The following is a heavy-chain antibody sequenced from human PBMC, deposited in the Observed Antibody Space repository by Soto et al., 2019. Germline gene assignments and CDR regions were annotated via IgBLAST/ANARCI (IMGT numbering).Heavy chain of an antibody. CDR3: TSPQTSGPSPEY. D-gene: IGHD3-3*01. CDR2: IRSKANSYAT. CDR1: GFTFSGSA. J-gene: IGHJ4*02. V-gene: IGHV3-73*01. Sequence: EVPLVESGGGLVQPGGSLKLSCAASGFTFSGSAMHWVRQASGKGLEWVGRIRSKANSYATAYAASVKGRFTISRDDSKNTAYLQMNSLKTEDTAVYYCTSPQTSGPSPEYWGQGTLVPVSS.